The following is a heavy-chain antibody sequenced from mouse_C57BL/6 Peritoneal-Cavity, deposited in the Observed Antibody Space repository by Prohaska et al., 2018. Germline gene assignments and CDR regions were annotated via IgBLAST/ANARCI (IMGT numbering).Heavy chain of an antibody. CDR1: VFTFSGFC. D-gene: IGHD2-1*01. CDR2: INSDGSAI. CDR3: MRYGNYWYFDV. Sequence: EVQLLETGGGLVQPGGSRGLSCAGSVFTFSGFCMSWVRQTPGKTLEWIGDINSDGSAINYAPSIKDRFTIFRDNDKSTMYLEMSNVRSENTATYFCMRYGNYWYFDVWGTGTTVTVSS. J-gene: IGHJ1*03. V-gene: IGHV11-2*01.